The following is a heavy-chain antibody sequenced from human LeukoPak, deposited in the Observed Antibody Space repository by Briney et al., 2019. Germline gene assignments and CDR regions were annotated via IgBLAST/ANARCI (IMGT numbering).Heavy chain of an antibody. V-gene: IGHV3-33*01. CDR1: GYTFSSYG. CDR3: ARVRLDRSERNLDAFEN. CDR2: IGYDGSNK. Sequence: GGSLRLSCAASGYTFSSYGMHWVRQAPGKGLEWVAVIGYDGSNKYYADSVKGRFTISRDNSKNTLYLQMNSLRAEDTAVFFCARVRLDRSERNLDAFENWGQGTMVTVSS. J-gene: IGHJ3*02. D-gene: IGHD1-14*01.